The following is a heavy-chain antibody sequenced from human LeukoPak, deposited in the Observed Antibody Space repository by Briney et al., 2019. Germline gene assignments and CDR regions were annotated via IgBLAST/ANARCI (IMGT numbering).Heavy chain of an antibody. Sequence: PSETLSLTCTVSAGSISSGAYFWSWIRQPPGKGLEWIGYIYHSGSTYYNPSLKSRVTISVDRSKNQFSLKLSSVTAADTAVYYCARVYDSSGYLDYWGQGTLVTVSS. J-gene: IGHJ4*02. D-gene: IGHD3-22*01. V-gene: IGHV4-30-2*01. CDR3: ARVYDSSGYLDY. CDR1: AGSISSGAYF. CDR2: IYHSGST.